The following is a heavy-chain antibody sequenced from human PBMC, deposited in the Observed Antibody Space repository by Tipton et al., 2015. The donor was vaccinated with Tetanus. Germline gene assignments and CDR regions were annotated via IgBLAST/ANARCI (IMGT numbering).Heavy chain of an antibody. J-gene: IGHJ4*02. Sequence: TLSLTCAAYGGSFSGYYWSWIRQPPGKGLEWIGEINHSGSTNYNPSLKSRVTISVDTSKNQFSLKLSSVTAADTAVYYCARGHGDATYFDYWGQGTLVTVSS. CDR2: INHSGST. D-gene: IGHD7-27*01. V-gene: IGHV4-34*01. CDR3: ARGHGDATYFDY. CDR1: GGSFSGYY.